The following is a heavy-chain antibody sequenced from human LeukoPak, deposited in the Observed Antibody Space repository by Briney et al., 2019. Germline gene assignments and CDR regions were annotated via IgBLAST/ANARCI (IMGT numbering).Heavy chain of an antibody. CDR2: IYGSGST. D-gene: IGHD3-10*01. CDR1: GCTIISYY. CDR3: ATTGGSGSYYSPSDY. J-gene: IGHJ4*02. Sequence: PSETLSLTCTVSGCTIISYYWSWIRQPPGKGLEWIGYIYGSGSTNYNPSLKGRVTISLDTSKNQFFLKLSSVTSTDTAVYYCATTGGSGSYYSPSDYWGQGTLVTVSS. V-gene: IGHV4-59*01.